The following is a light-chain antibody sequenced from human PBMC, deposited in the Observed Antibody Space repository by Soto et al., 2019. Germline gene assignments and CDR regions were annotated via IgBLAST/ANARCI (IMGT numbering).Light chain of an antibody. Sequence: ETVLTQSPGTLSLSPGERATLSCRASQTIRSNYLAWYRQTPGQAPRLLIYGASNRATGIADRFRGSVSGTDFTLIISRLEPEDFALYYCQQYGSSPWTFGQGNKVEIK. CDR3: QQYGSSPWT. J-gene: IGKJ1*01. CDR2: GAS. V-gene: IGKV3-20*01. CDR1: QTIRSNY.